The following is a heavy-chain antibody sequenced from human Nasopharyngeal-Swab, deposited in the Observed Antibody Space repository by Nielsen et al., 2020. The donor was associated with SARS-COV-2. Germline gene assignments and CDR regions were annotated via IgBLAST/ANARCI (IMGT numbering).Heavy chain of an antibody. Sequence: GASLNISCAASGFTVSSNYMSWVRQALGKGLEWVSVIYSGGSTYYADSVKGRFTISRDNSKNTLYLQMNSLRAEDTAVYYCATTVTTGTGDYWGQGTLVTVSS. CDR3: ATTVTTGTGDY. CDR1: GFTVSSNY. J-gene: IGHJ4*02. CDR2: IYSGGST. D-gene: IGHD4-17*01. V-gene: IGHV3-53*01.